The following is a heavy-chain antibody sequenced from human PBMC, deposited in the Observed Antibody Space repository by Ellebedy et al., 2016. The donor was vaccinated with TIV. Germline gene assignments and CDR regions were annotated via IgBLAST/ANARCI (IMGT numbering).Heavy chain of an antibody. CDR3: ARQYCSSTSCYEGGDWFDP. CDR2: IYYSGST. V-gene: IGHV4-39*01. CDR1: GGSISSSSYY. D-gene: IGHD2-2*01. Sequence: SETLSLXXTVSGGSISSSSYYWGWIRQPPGKGLEWIGSIYYSGSTYYNPSLKSRVTISVDTSKNQFSLKLSSVTAADTAVYYCARQYCSSTSCYEGGDWFDPWGQGTLVTVSS. J-gene: IGHJ5*02.